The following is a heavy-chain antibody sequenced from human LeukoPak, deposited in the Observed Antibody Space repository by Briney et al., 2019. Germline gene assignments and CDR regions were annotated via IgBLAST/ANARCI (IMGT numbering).Heavy chain of an antibody. CDR2: ISGSGGST. CDR1: GFTVSSNY. J-gene: IGHJ5*02. V-gene: IGHV3-23*01. CDR3: AKDYLYDSST. D-gene: IGHD3-22*01. Sequence: GGSLRLSCAASGFTVSSNYMSWVRQAPGKGLEWVSAISGSGGSTYYADSVKGRLTISRDNSKNTLYLQMNSLRAEDTALYYCAKDYLYDSSTWGQGTLVTVSS.